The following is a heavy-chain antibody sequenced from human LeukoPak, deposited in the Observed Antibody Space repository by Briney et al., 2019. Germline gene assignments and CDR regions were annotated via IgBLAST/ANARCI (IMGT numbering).Heavy chain of an antibody. CDR1: GGSFSGYY. Sequence: SETLSLTCAVYGGSFSGYYWSWIRQPPGKFLEWIGEITHSGSTKYNPSLRGRVTISVDTSKNQFSLKLSSVTAADTAVYYCARALQATRYYFDYWGQGTLVTVSS. V-gene: IGHV4-34*01. J-gene: IGHJ4*02. CDR2: ITHSGST. CDR3: ARALQATRYYFDY. D-gene: IGHD5-12*01.